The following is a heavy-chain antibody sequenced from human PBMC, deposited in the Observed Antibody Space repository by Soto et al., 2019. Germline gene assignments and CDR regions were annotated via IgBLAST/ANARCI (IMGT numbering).Heavy chain of an antibody. CDR3: AKDLQAYGDYDYYCYGQDV. D-gene: IGHD4-17*01. Sequence: QLVESVGGVVPPGASLRLSCAASGFTFSTFGMHWVRQTPGKGLEWVAVISYDGNNKVYADSVKGRFTISRDNFKNTVDLVMNNLKVDDTAVYYCAKDLQAYGDYDYYCYGQDVWDQGATVSVSS. V-gene: IGHV3-30*18. CDR1: GFTFSTFG. J-gene: IGHJ6*02. CDR2: ISYDGNNK.